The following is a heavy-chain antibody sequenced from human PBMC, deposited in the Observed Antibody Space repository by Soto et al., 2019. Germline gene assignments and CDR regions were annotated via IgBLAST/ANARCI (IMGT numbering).Heavy chain of an antibody. Sequence: QVQLVQSGAEVKKPGSSVKVSCKASGGTFSSYAISWVRQAPGQGLEWMGGIIPIFGTANYAQKFQGRVTITANESTRTAYMELGSLRSEDTAVYYCARGLNDYGDSANWFDPWGQGTLVTGCS. J-gene: IGHJ5*02. CDR3: ARGLNDYGDSANWFDP. D-gene: IGHD4-17*01. CDR2: IIPIFGTA. V-gene: IGHV1-69*12. CDR1: GGTFSSYA.